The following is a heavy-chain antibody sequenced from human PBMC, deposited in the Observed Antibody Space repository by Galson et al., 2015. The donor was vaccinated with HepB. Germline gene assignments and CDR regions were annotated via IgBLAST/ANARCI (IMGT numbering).Heavy chain of an antibody. D-gene: IGHD4-17*01. V-gene: IGHV6-1*01. Sequence: CAISGDSVSSNSAAWNWIRQSPSRGLEWLGRTYYRSKWYNDYAVSVKSRITINPDTSKNQFSLQLNSVTPEDTAVYYCARENDYGEHQGDHFDYWGQGTLVTVSS. CDR2: TYYRSKWYN. CDR3: ARENDYGEHQGDHFDY. CDR1: GDSVSSNSAA. J-gene: IGHJ4*02.